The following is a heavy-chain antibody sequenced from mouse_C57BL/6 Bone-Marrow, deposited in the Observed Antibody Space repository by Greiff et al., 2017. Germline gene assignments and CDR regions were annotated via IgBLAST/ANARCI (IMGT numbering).Heavy chain of an antibody. CDR1: GYTFTSYL. D-gene: IGHD2-3*01. CDR3: ARGDGYYYFDY. J-gene: IGHJ2*01. CDR2: IHPNSGST. Sequence: VQLQQPGAELVKPGASVKLSCKASGYTFTSYLMHWVKQRPGQGLEWIGMIHPNSGSTNYNEKFKSKATLTVDKSSSTAYMQLSSLTSEDSAVYYCARGDGYYYFDYWGQGTTLTVSS. V-gene: IGHV1-64*01.